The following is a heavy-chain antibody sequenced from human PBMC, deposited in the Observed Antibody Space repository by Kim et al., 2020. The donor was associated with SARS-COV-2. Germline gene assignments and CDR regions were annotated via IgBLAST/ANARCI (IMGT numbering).Heavy chain of an antibody. D-gene: IGHD5-18*01. V-gene: IGHV3-48*03. CDR2: FSSSGSTI. CDR3: ARDRSVSYGPYYYGMYV. CDR1: GFTFSSYA. J-gene: IGHJ6*02. Sequence: GGSLRLSCAASGFTFSSYAMNWVRQAPGKGLECVSYFSSSGSTIYYADSVKGRFTISRDNAKNSLYLQMNSLRAEDTAVYYCARDRSVSYGPYYYGMYVWGQGTTVTVSS.